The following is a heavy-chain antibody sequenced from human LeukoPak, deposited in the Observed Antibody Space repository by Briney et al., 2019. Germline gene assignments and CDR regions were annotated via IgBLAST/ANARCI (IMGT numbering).Heavy chain of an antibody. V-gene: IGHV3-23*01. J-gene: IGHJ6*03. CDR1: GFTFSSFG. Sequence: GGTLRLSCAASGFTFSSFGMTWVRQAQAPGKGLEWVSGISGSDGSTYYADSVKGRFTISRDNSKNTLYLQMNSLRAEDTAVYYCARGGTNYYYMDVWGNGATVTVSS. CDR2: ISGSDGST. D-gene: IGHD3-10*01. CDR3: ARGGTNYYYMDV.